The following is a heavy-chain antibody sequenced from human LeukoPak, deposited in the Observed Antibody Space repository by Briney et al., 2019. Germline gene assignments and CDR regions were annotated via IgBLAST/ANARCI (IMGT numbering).Heavy chain of an antibody. V-gene: IGHV6-1*01. J-gene: IGHJ6*03. D-gene: IGHD3-10*01. Sequence: SQTLSLTCAISGDNVSSNSAGWNWIRQSPSRGLEWLGRTYYRSNWYNDCAISVRSRITINPDTSKNQFSLQLNSVTPEDTAVYYCARDRGDYYMDVWGKGTTVTVSS. CDR2: TYYRSNWYN. CDR1: GDNVSSNSAG. CDR3: ARDRGDYYMDV.